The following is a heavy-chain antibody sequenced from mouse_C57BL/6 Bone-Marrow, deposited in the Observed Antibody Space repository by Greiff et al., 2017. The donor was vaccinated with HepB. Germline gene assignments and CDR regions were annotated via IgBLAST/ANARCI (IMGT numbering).Heavy chain of an antibody. CDR3: ARWGLWLRRYFDV. CDR2: IYPRDGST. Sequence: QVQLKESGPELVKPGASVKLSCKASGYTFSSYDINWVKQRPGQGLEWIGWIYPRDGSTKYNEKFKGKATLTVDTSSSTAYMELHSLTSEDSAVYFCARWGLWLRRYFDVWGTGTTVTVSS. J-gene: IGHJ1*03. CDR1: GYTFSSYD. V-gene: IGHV1-85*01. D-gene: IGHD2-2*01.